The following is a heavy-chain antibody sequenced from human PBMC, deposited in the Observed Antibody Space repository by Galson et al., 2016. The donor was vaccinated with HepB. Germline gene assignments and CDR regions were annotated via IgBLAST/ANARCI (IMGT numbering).Heavy chain of an antibody. CDR2: ISSDGTNI. CDR1: GFTFSRYW. V-gene: IGHV3-74*01. J-gene: IGHJ4*02. D-gene: IGHD1-1*01. CDR3: GRDQTAAGPTTLDY. Sequence: SLRLSCAASGFTFSRYWMHWVRQVPGEGLVWVSRISSDGTNIVYADSVKGRFPISRDNAKNTLYLQMNSLRVEDTAVYYCGRDQTAAGPTTLDYWGQGTLVTVSS.